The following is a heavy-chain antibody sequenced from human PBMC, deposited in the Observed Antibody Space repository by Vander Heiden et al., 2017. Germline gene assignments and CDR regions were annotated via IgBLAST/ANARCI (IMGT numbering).Heavy chain of an antibody. V-gene: IGHV3-33*01. Sequence: QVQLVESGGGVVQPGRSLRLSCAASGFTFSRYGMHWVRQAPGKGLEWVAVIWYDGSNKYYADSVKGRFTISRDNSKNTLYLQMNSLRAEDTAVYYCARFGVDTAMAADYWGQGTLVTVSS. CDR3: ARFGVDTAMAADY. D-gene: IGHD5-18*01. CDR2: IWYDGSNK. J-gene: IGHJ4*02. CDR1: GFTFSRYG.